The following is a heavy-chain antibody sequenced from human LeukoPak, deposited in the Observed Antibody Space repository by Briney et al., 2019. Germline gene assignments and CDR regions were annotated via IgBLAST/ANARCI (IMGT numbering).Heavy chain of an antibody. J-gene: IGHJ4*02. CDR2: INPNSGGT. Sequence: ASVKVSCKASGYTFTGYYMYWVRQAPGQGLEWMGWINPNSGGTNYAQKFQGRVTMTRDTSISTAYMELSRLRSDDTAVYYCARIEAGYDILTGYSRGFDYWGQGTLVTVSS. CDR1: GYTFTGYY. CDR3: ARIEAGYDILTGYSRGFDY. V-gene: IGHV1-2*02. D-gene: IGHD3-9*01.